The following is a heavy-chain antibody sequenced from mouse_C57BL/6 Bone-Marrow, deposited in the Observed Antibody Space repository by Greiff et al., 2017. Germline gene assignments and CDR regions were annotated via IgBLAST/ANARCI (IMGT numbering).Heavy chain of an antibody. D-gene: IGHD2-3*01. CDR3: ARRLLREFAY. J-gene: IGHJ3*01. CDR1: GYTFTSYW. Sequence: QVQLQQPGAELVRPGSSVKLSCKASGYTFTSYWMDWVKQRPGQGLEWIGNIYPADSETHYNQKFKDKATLTVDKSSNTAYMQLRSLSSEDSAVYSCARRLLREFAYWGQGTLVTVAA. V-gene: IGHV1-61*01. CDR2: IYPADSET.